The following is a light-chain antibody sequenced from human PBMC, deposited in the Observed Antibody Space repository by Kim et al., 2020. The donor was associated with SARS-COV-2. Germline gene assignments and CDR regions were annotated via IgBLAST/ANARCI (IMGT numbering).Light chain of an antibody. Sequence: QTATLPCTGNSNIVGNQGAAWLQQHQGHPPKLLSYRNNNRPSGISERFSASRSGNTASLTITGLQPEDEADYYCSALDSSLSAYWVFGGGTQLTVL. CDR3: SALDSSLSAYWV. CDR1: SNIVGNQG. CDR2: RNN. J-gene: IGLJ3*02. V-gene: IGLV10-54*02.